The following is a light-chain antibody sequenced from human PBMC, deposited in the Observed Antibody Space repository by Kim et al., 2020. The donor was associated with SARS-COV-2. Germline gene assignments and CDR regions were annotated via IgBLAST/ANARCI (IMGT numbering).Light chain of an antibody. V-gene: IGLV1-40*01. Sequence: QRVTISCTGSSSNIGAGYDVHWYQQLPGTAPKRLIYGNSNRPSGVPDRFSGSKSGTSASLAITGLQAEDEADYYCQSYDSSLSALVFGGGTQLTVL. CDR2: GNS. J-gene: IGLJ3*02. CDR3: QSYDSSLSALV. CDR1: SSNIGAGYD.